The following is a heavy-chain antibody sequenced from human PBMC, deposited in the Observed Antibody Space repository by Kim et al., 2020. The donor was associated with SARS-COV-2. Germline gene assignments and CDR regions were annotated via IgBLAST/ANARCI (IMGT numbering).Heavy chain of an antibody. V-gene: IGHV4-39*01. CDR3: ASPGPGGDSSSWYQAFDL. CDR1: GGSIRSSSYY. D-gene: IGHD6-13*01. J-gene: IGHJ3*01. Sequence: SETLSLTCTVSGGSIRSSSYYWGWIRQPPGKGLEWIGSMYYSGRPYYNPSLKSRVTISADTSKNQFSLKLSPVTAADTAVYYCASPGPGGDSSSWYQAFDLWGQGTMVTVSS. CDR2: MYYSGRP.